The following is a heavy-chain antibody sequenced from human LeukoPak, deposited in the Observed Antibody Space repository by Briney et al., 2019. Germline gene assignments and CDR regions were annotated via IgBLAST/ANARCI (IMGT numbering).Heavy chain of an antibody. D-gene: IGHD6-19*01. CDR3: AKAYRVGGVAVAGNY. Sequence: GGSLRLSCAASGFTFSSYGMSWVRQAPGKGLEWVSAISGSGGSTYYADSVKGRFTISRGNSKNTLYLQMNSLRAEDTAVYYCAKAYRVGGVAVAGNYWGQGTLVTVSS. CDR1: GFTFSSYG. V-gene: IGHV3-23*01. CDR2: ISGSGGST. J-gene: IGHJ4*02.